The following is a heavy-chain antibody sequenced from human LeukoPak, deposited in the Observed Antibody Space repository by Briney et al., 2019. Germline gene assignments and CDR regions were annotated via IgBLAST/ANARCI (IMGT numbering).Heavy chain of an antibody. Sequence: ASVKVSCKASGGTFSSYAISWVRQTPGQGLEWMGRIIPILGIANYAQKFQGRVTITADKSTSTAYMELSSLRSEDTAVYYCARDREDFWSGYYSDYWGQGTLVTVSS. V-gene: IGHV1-69*04. J-gene: IGHJ4*02. D-gene: IGHD3-3*01. CDR1: GGTFSSYA. CDR2: IIPILGIA. CDR3: ARDREDFWSGYYSDY.